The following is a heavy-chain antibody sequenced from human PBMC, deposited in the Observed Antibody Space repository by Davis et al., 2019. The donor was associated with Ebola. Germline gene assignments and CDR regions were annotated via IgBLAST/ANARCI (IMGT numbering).Heavy chain of an antibody. CDR3: ARSSPIENWFDP. J-gene: IGHJ5*02. CDR1: AGSISRYY. D-gene: IGHD3-10*01. Sequence: PSETLSLTCTVSAGSISRYYCRWIRQPAGKGLEWIGRIYTSGSTNYNPSLKSRVTMSVDTSKNQFSLKLSSVTAADTAVYYCARSSPIENWFDPWGQGTLVTVSS. V-gene: IGHV4-4*07. CDR2: IYTSGST.